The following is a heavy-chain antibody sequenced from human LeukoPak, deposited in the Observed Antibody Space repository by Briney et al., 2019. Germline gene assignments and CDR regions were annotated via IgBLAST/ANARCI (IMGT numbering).Heavy chain of an antibody. CDR1: GGSVYTSDYY. CDR2: IFYTGKT. J-gene: IGHJ4*02. Sequence: SETLSLTCTVSGGSVYTSDYYSGWVRHPPGKGPEWIGDIFYTGKTNYSPSLKSRLSISIDTSKNQFSLKLTSVTAADMAVYYCARVFDSWGQGTLVTVSS. V-gene: IGHV4-39*07. CDR3: ARVFDS.